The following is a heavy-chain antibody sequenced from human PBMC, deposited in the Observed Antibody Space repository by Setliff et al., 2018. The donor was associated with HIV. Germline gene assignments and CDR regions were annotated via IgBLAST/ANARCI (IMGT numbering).Heavy chain of an antibody. J-gene: IGHJ4*02. CDR1: GGSFSSYY. CDR2: INHSGST. V-gene: IGHV4-34*01. Sequence: SETLSLTFAVYGGSFSSYYWSWIRQPPGKGLEWIGEINHSGSTNYNPSLKSRVTISVDTSKNQFSLKVSSVTAADTAVYYCARERSLITNRRYFDSWGQGTQVTVSS. D-gene: IGHD1-1*01. CDR3: ARERSLITNRRYFDS.